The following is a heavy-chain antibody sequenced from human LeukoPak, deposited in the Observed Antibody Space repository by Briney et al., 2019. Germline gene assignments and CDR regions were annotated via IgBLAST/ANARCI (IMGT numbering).Heavy chain of an antibody. CDR2: INHSGST. CDR1: GGSFSGYY. J-gene: IGHJ4*02. Sequence: PSETLSLTCAVYGGSFSGYYWSWIRQPPGKGLEWIGEINHSGSTNYNPSLKSRVTISVDTSKNQFSLKLSSVTAADTAVYYCASPGAGGNSAGLDYWGQGTLVTVSS. D-gene: IGHD4-23*01. CDR3: ASPGAGGNSAGLDY. V-gene: IGHV4-34*01.